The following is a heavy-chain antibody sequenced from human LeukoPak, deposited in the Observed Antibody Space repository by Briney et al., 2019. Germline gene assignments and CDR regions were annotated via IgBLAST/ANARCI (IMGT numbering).Heavy chain of an antibody. V-gene: IGHV4-59*01. J-gene: IGHJ1*01. CDR2: IYYSGST. Sequence: PSETLSLTCTVSGASITSYYWSWIRQPPGKALERIGYIYYSGSTNYNPSLKSRVTISVDTSKNQFSLKLRSVTAADTAVYYCASEVVTSIEYFQHWGQGTLVTVSS. D-gene: IGHD2-21*02. CDR1: GASITSYY. CDR3: ASEVVTSIEYFQH.